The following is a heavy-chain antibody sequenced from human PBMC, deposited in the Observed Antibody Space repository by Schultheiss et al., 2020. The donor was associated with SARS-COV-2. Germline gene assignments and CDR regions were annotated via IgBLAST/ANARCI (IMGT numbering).Heavy chain of an antibody. V-gene: IGHV1-46*01. CDR2: INPSGGST. D-gene: IGHD3-3*01. Sequence: ASVKVSCKASGYTFTSYYMHWVRQAPGQGLEWMGIINPSGGSTSYAQKFQGRVTMTRDTSTSTVYMELRSLRSDDTAVYYCARGGETIFGVVTILRYWGQGTLVTVSS. CDR1: GYTFTSYY. J-gene: IGHJ4*02. CDR3: ARGGETIFGVVTILRY.